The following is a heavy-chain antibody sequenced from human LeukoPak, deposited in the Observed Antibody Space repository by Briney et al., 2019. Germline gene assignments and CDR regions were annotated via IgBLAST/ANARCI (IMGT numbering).Heavy chain of an antibody. CDR1: GFNFDRYT. V-gene: IGHV3-43*01. CDR3: AKELDTMFFDY. CDR2: AGWAGGTT. J-gene: IGHJ4*02. D-gene: IGHD3-10*02. Sequence: GGSLRLSCTTSGFNFDRYTIQWVRQAPGKGLEWVSLAGWAGGTTFYSDSVRGRFTISRDSGRKSVYLQMNSLTTDDTAFYFCAKELDTMFFDYWGQGALVTVSS.